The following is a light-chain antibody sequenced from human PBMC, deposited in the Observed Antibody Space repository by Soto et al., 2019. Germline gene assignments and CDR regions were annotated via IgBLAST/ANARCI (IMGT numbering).Light chain of an antibody. Sequence: IQLTQSPSSLSESVGDRVTITCRASQDIAIYLAWYQQKPGEATKLLIYAASTLYGGVPSRFSGSGSGTDFALTITSLQAEDFATYYCQQLRMYPSTFGGGTKVDIK. J-gene: IGKJ4*01. V-gene: IGKV1-9*01. CDR3: QQLRMYPST. CDR2: AAS. CDR1: QDIAIY.